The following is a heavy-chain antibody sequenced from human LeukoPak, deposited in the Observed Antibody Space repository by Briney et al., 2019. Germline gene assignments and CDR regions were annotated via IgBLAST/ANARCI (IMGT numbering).Heavy chain of an antibody. V-gene: IGHV4-4*02. CDR3: ARDSSSWTNWFDP. D-gene: IGHD6-13*01. CDR1: GGSISSSNW. J-gene: IGHJ5*02. CDR2: IYHSGST. Sequence: SETLSLTCAVSGGSISSSNWWSWVRQPPGKGLEWIGEIYHSGSTNYNPSLKSRVTISVDKSKNQFSLKLSSVTAADTAVYYCARDSSSWTNWFDPWGQGTLVTVSS.